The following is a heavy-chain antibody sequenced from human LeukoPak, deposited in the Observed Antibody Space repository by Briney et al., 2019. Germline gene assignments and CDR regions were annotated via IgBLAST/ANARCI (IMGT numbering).Heavy chain of an antibody. CDR3: TTKVIRGNSGDDYDD. Sequence: GGSLRLSCAASGVTFSSYGMRWVRQAPGKGLEWVALISSDGNDKLYGDSVKGRFTISRDDSKSTLYLQMNSLRAEDTAVYYCTTKVIRGNSGDDYDDWGQGTLVTVSS. CDR1: GVTFSSYG. CDR2: ISSDGNDK. J-gene: IGHJ4*02. D-gene: IGHD5-12*01. V-gene: IGHV3-30*03.